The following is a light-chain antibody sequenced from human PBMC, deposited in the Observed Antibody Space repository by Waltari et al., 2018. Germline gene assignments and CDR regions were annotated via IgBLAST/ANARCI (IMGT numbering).Light chain of an antibody. V-gene: IGKV3-15*01. J-gene: IGKJ5*01. CDR2: DAS. CDR1: QRIKNN. CDR3: QQYDNWHLT. Sequence: ETVMTQSPATLSVYPGERATLSCRASQRIKNNLAWYQQKGGQAPRLLLFDASTRATGISARFSGSGYGTEFTLTISSLQSEDFAVYYCQQYDNWHLTFGQGTRLDIK.